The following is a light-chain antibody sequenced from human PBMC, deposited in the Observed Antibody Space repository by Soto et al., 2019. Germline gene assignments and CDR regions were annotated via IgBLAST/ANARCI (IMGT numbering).Light chain of an antibody. Sequence: DIQMTQSPSSLSASVGDRVTITCRSSQRISSYLNWYQQKPGKAPKLLIYGASSLQSGVPSRFSGSGSGTDFTLTISSLQPEDFATYYCQQSYSSLWTFGQGTNLEIK. V-gene: IGKV1-39*01. CDR2: GAS. CDR3: QQSYSSLWT. CDR1: QRISSY. J-gene: IGKJ1*01.